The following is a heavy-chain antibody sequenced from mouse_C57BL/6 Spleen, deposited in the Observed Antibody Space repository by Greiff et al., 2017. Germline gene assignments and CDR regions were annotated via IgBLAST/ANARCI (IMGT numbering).Heavy chain of an antibody. J-gene: IGHJ4*01. Sequence: QVQLQQSGAELVKPGASVKLSCKASGYTFTEYTIHWVKQRSGQGLEWIGWFYPGSGTIKYNEKFKDQATLTADKSSRTVYMELSRLTSEDSAVYFCERHEKHPITTDPYAMDYWGQGTSVTVSS. D-gene: IGHD1-2*01. CDR2: FYPGSGTI. CDR3: ERHEKHPITTDPYAMDY. V-gene: IGHV1-62-2*01. CDR1: GYTFTEYT.